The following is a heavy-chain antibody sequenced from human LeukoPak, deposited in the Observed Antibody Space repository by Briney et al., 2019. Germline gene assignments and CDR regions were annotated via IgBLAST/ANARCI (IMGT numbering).Heavy chain of an antibody. D-gene: IGHD3-16*01. CDR1: GFTFSSYW. CDR3: ARELRTFDS. Sequence: GGSLILSCAASGFTFSSYWMTWVRQAPGKGLEWVANIKHNGDELNHVDSVEDRFTISRDNAKNSLYLHMTSLRAEDTAVYYCARELRTFDSWGQGTLVTVSS. J-gene: IGHJ4*02. V-gene: IGHV3-7*01. CDR2: IKHNGDEL.